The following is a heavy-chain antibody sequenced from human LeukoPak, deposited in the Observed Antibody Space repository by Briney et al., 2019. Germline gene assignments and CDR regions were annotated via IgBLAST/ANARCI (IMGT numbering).Heavy chain of an antibody. CDR1: GYTLTELS. Sequence: AASVKVFCKVSGYTLTELSMHWVRQAPGKGLEWMGGFDPEDGETIYAQKFQGRVTMTEDTSTDTAYMELSSLRSEDTAVYYCATPPRKAGVRFLEWFLVYWGQGTLVTVSS. D-gene: IGHD3-3*01. CDR2: FDPEDGET. CDR3: ATPPRKAGVRFLEWFLVY. V-gene: IGHV1-24*01. J-gene: IGHJ4*02.